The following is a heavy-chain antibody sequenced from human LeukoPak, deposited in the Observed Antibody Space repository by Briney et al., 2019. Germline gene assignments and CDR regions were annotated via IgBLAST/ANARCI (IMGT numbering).Heavy chain of an antibody. D-gene: IGHD1-26*01. V-gene: IGHV1-2*02. CDR1: GYTFTGYY. Sequence: ASVKVSCKASGYTFTGYYMHWVRQAPGQGLEWMGWINPNSGGTNYAQKFQGRVTMTRDTSISTAYMELSRLTSDDTAVYFCAFGSYSVGLFDFWGQGTLVTVSS. J-gene: IGHJ4*02. CDR2: INPNSGGT. CDR3: AFGSYSVGLFDF.